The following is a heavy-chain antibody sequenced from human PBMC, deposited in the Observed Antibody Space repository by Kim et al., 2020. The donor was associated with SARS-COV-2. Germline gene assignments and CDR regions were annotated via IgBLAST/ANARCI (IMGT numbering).Heavy chain of an antibody. J-gene: IGHJ4*02. CDR3: ARLINEYYDYVWGSYRYGPFDY. CDR2: IYYSGST. Sequence: SETLSLTCTVSGGSISSSSYYWGWIRQPPGKGLEWIGGIYYSGSTYYNPSLKSRVTISVDTSKNQFSLKLSSVTAADTAVYYCARLINEYYDYVWGSYRYGPFDYWGQGTLVTVSS. CDR1: GGSISSSSYY. D-gene: IGHD3-16*02. V-gene: IGHV4-39*01.